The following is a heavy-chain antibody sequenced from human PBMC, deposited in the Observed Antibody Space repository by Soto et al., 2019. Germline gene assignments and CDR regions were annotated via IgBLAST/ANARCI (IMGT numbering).Heavy chain of an antibody. CDR3: VQGVYGSGNYYAGPSDVDI. J-gene: IGHJ3*02. D-gene: IGHD3-10*01. V-gene: IGHV1-69*06. CDR1: GGTLSDHG. CDR2: TIPVFNTA. Sequence: QVQLEQSGAEVKKPGSSVKVSCKASGGTLSDHGVAWLRQAPGQGLEWMGGTIPVFNTAKYAQKFQGRVTVTADKFTNISKMELSSLRSDDTASYVCVQGVYGSGNYYAGPSDVDIWGQGTMVIVSS.